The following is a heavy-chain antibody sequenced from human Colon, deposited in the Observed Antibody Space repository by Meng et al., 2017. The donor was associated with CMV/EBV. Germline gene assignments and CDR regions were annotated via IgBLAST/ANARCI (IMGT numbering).Heavy chain of an antibody. CDR1: GFIFSSYW. V-gene: IGHV3-7*01. CDR2: IKQDGSEK. CDR3: ASFVGFWSGYYFGY. D-gene: IGHD3-3*01. Sequence: GESLKISCAASGFIFSSYWMSWVRQAPGKGLEWVANIKQDGSEKYYVDSVKGRFTISRDNAKNSLFLQMDSLSAEDTAVYYCASFVGFWSGYYFGYWGQGTLVTVSS. J-gene: IGHJ4*02.